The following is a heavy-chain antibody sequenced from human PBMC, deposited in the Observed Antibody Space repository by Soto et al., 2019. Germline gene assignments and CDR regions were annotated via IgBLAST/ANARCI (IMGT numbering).Heavy chain of an antibody. CDR2: IYYSGGT. CDR1: GDSISSSSYY. Sequence: SXTLSLTCTVSGDSISSSSYYWGWIRQSPGEGLGWIGSIYYSGGTYYNPSLKSRITMSVDTSKNQFSLKLTSVTAADTAVYYCATGYYFFDFWGQGTLVTXSS. V-gene: IGHV4-39*01. D-gene: IGHD3-9*01. CDR3: ATGYYFFDF. J-gene: IGHJ4*02.